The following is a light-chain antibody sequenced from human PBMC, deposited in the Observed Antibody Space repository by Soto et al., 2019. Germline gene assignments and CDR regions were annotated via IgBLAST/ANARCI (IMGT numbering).Light chain of an antibody. J-gene: IGKJ2*01. CDR3: QQSYSTAYT. CDR2: AAS. V-gene: IGKV1-39*01. CDR1: QSISSY. Sequence: DIQMTQSPSSLSASVGDRVTITCRASQSISSYSTCYQQQPGKVPKRLIYAASRLQSGVPSRFSGSGSGTDFTLTISSLQPEAFETYYCQQSYSTAYTFGQANKLEI.